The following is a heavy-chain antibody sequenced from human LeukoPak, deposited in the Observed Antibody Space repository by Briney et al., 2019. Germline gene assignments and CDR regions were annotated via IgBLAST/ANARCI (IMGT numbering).Heavy chain of an antibody. D-gene: IGHD2-21*01. CDR1: EFIFGTFW. J-gene: IGHJ4*02. V-gene: IGHV3-7*03. Sequence: GGSLRLSCAGSEFIFGTFWMSWVRQAPGKGLEWVANMDQDGSQKNYVDSVKGRFTISRDNAKNSLYLQMNSLRVDDTAVYYCAREIPGAASAFDYWGQGTLVTVSS. CDR3: AREIPGAASAFDY. CDR2: MDQDGSQK.